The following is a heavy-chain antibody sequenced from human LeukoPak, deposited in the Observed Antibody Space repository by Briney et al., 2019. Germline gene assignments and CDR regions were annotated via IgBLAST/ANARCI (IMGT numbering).Heavy chain of an antibody. Sequence: GGSLRLSCAASGFTFSSYSMNWVRLAPGKGLEWVSYISGSSSTIYYADSVKGRFTISRDNAKNSLDLQMNSLRDEDTAVYYCARTNYGGINPGRVGYYYYGMDVWGQGTTVTVSS. J-gene: IGHJ6*02. V-gene: IGHV3-48*02. D-gene: IGHD4-23*01. CDR1: GFTFSSYS. CDR2: ISGSSSTI. CDR3: ARTNYGGINPGRVGYYYYGMDV.